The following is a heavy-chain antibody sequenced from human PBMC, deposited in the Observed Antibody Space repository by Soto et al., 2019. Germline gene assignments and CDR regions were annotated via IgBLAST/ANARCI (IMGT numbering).Heavy chain of an antibody. CDR3: ARDLYGDYKDYYFDY. CDR1: GFTFSSYG. D-gene: IGHD4-17*01. CDR2: IWYDGSNK. Sequence: GGSLRLSCAASGFTFSSYGMHWVRQAPGKGLEWVAVIWYDGSNKYYADSVKGRFTISRDNSKNTLYLQMNSLRAEDTAVYYCARDLYGDYKDYYFDYWGQGTLVTVSS. V-gene: IGHV3-33*01. J-gene: IGHJ4*02.